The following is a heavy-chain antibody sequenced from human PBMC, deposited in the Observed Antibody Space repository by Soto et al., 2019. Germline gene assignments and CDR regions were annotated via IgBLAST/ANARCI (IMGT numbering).Heavy chain of an antibody. CDR1: GFSLSTTGVV. J-gene: IGHJ4*02. CDR3: TQVTEYNSGSYYKFYYLAS. Sequence: SGPTPVNPTQTLTVTCTFSGFSLSTTGVVVGWIRQPPGKALEWLALIYWNDDKSYSPSLKSRLTVAKDTSKNQVVLTMTNMDPVDPARDYCTQVTEYNSGSYYKFYYLASWGQGTLVTVSS. D-gene: IGHD3-10*01. V-gene: IGHV2-5*01. CDR2: IYWNDDK.